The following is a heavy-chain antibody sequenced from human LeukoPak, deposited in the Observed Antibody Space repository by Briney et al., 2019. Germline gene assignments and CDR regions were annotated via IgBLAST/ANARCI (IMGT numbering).Heavy chain of an antibody. V-gene: IGHV3-48*01. J-gene: IGHJ5*02. CDR3: ARDLRIVVVPAAVHNWFDP. Sequence: GGSLRLSCAASGFTFSSYSMNWVRQAPGKGLEWVSYISSSSSTIYYADSVKGRFTISRDNAKNSLYLQMNSLRAEDTAVYYCARDLRIVVVPAAVHNWFDPWGQGTLVTVSS. CDR2: ISSSSSTI. D-gene: IGHD2-2*01. CDR1: GFTFSSYS.